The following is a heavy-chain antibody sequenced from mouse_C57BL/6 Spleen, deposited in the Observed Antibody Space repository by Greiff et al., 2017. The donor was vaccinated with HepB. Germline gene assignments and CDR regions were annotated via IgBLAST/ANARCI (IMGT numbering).Heavy chain of an antibody. V-gene: IGHV1-19*01. Sequence: EVMLVESGPVLVKPGASVKMSCKASGYTFTDYYMNWVKQSHGKSLEWIGVINPYNGGTSYNQKFKGKATLTVDKSSSTAYMELNSLTSEDSAVYYCARRTIVTPYYAMDYWGQGTSVTVSS. D-gene: IGHD2-5*01. J-gene: IGHJ4*01. CDR2: INPYNGGT. CDR1: GYTFTDYY. CDR3: ARRTIVTPYYAMDY.